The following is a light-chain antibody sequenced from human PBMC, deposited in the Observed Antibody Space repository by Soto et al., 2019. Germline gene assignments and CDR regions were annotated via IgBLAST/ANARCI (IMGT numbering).Light chain of an antibody. J-gene: IGKJ2*01. V-gene: IGKV1-39*01. CDR2: AAS. CDR3: QQSYSTPYP. Sequence: DIQMTQSPSSLSASVGDRVTITCRASQSIRSYLNWYQQKPGKAPKLLIYAASSLQSGVPSRFSGSGSGTDFTLTISSLQPEYFATYYCQQSYSTPYPFGQGTKREIK. CDR1: QSIRSY.